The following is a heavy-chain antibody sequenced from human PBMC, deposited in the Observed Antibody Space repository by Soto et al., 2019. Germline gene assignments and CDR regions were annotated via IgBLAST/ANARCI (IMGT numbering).Heavy chain of an antibody. D-gene: IGHD1-1*01. Sequence: QVQLVQSGAEVKKPGSSVKVSCKASGGTFSSYAISWVRQAPGQGLEWMGGIIPIFGTANYAQKFQGRVTXTXDXXTSTAYMELSSLRSEDTAVYYCATVLEPHDNWFDPWGQGALVTVSS. CDR2: IIPIFGTA. J-gene: IGHJ5*02. CDR1: GGTFSSYA. V-gene: IGHV1-69*05. CDR3: ATVLEPHDNWFDP.